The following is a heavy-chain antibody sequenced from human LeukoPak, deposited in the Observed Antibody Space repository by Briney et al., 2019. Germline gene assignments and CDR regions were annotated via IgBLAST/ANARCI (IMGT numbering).Heavy chain of an antibody. J-gene: IGHJ4*02. CDR3: ARERYCTTATCYVGVPFDY. CDR2: IKQDGSEN. D-gene: IGHD2-2*01. V-gene: IGHV3-7*01. CDR1: GFIFSTYY. Sequence: GGSLRLSCAASGFIFSTYYMTWVRQAPGKGLEWVAGIKQDGSENYYVDSVKGRFTISRDNSKNSLYLQMNSLRGEDTAVYFCARERYCTTATCYVGVPFDYWGQGTLVTVSS.